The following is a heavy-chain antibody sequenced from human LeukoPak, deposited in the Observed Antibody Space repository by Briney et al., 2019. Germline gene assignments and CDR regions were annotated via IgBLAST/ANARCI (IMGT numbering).Heavy chain of an antibody. V-gene: IGHV3-53*01. CDR3: ARDYYDSSGREGDY. CDR2: IYSGGST. J-gene: IGHJ4*02. Sequence: PGGSLRLSCAASGFTVSSNYMSWVRQAPGKGLEWVSVIYSGGSTYYADSVKGRFTISRDNSKNTLYLQMNILRAEDTAVYYCARDYYDSSGREGDYWGQGTLVTVSS. D-gene: IGHD3-22*01. CDR1: GFTVSSNY.